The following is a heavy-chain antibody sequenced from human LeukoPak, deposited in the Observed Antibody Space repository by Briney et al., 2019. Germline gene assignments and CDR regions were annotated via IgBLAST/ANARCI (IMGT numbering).Heavy chain of an antibody. CDR2: IYYSGTT. J-gene: IGHJ6*02. D-gene: IGHD2-21*02. V-gene: IGHV4-39*01. CDR3: TRQEAATATSFYGMDV. CDR1: GGSISSSNYF. Sequence: SETLSLTCTVAGGSISSSNYFWGWVRQPPAKELEWIGNIYYSGTTYQNPSLKSRVTISVDTSNNQFFLKLRSVTAADTAVYYCTRQEAATATSFYGMDVWGLGITVTVSS.